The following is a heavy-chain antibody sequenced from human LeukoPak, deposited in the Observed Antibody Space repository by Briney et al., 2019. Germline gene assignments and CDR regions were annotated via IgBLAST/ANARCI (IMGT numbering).Heavy chain of an antibody. V-gene: IGHV1-8*03. CDR1: GYTFTNYD. J-gene: IGHJ6*03. Sequence: ASVKVSCKASGYTFTNYDINWVRQATGQGLEWMGWMNPNNGKTGYAQKFQGRVTITRDTSISTAYMELSSLRSEDTAVYYCAGRARDCSSTSCFNYYYYTDVWGKGTTVTVSS. CDR2: MNPNNGKT. D-gene: IGHD2-2*01. CDR3: AGRARDCSSTSCFNYYYYTDV.